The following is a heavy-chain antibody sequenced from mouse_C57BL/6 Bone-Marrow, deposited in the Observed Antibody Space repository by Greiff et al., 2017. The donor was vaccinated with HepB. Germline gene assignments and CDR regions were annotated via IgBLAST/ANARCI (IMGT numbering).Heavy chain of an antibody. CDR1: GFTFSDYY. D-gene: IGHD4-1*01. CDR2: ISNGGGST. Sequence: EVQVVESGGGLVQPGGSLKLSCAASGFTFSDYYMHWVRQTPEKRLEWVAYISNGGGSTYYPDTVKGRFTISRDNAKNTPYLQMSRLKSEDTAMYYCARQLTGNPFAYWGQGTLVTVSA. V-gene: IGHV5-12*01. J-gene: IGHJ3*01. CDR3: ARQLTGNPFAY.